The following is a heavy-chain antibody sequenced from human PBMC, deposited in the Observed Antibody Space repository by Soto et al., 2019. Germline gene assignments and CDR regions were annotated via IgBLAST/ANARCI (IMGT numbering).Heavy chain of an antibody. D-gene: IGHD3-9*01. V-gene: IGHV3-30-3*01. Sequence: GGSLRLSCAASGFTFSSYAMHWVRQAPGKGLEWVAVISYDGSNKYYADSVKGRFTISRDNSKNTLYLQMNSLRAEDTAVYYCARDHDWSLDYWGKGTLVTVS. J-gene: IGHJ4*02. CDR2: ISYDGSNK. CDR3: ARDHDWSLDY. CDR1: GFTFSSYA.